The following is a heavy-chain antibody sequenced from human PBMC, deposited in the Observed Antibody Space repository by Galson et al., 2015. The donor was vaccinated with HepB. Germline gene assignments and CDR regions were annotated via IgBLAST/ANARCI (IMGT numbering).Heavy chain of an antibody. D-gene: IGHD3-10*01. V-gene: IGHV3-30-3*01. CDR1: GFTFSSYA. CDR2: ISYDGSNK. CDR3: ASYGLGFDY. J-gene: IGHJ4*02. Sequence: SLRLSCAASGFTFSSYAMHWVRQAPGKGLEWVAVISYDGSNKYYADSVKGRFTISRDNSKNTLYLQMNSLRAEDTAVYYCASYGLGFDYWGQGTLVTVSS.